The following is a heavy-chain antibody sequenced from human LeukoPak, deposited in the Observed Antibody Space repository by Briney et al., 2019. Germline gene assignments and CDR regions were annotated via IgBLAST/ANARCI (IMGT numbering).Heavy chain of an antibody. CDR2: IIPILGIA. V-gene: IGHV1-69*04. J-gene: IGHJ3*02. CDR3: ARDDAGGYENAFDI. D-gene: IGHD5-12*01. Sequence: VASVRVSCKASGGTFSSYAISWVRQAPGQGLEWMGRIIPILGIANYAQKFQGRVTITAGKSTSTAYMELGSLRSEDTAVYYCARDDAGGYENAFDIWGQGTMVTVSS. CDR1: GGTFSSYA.